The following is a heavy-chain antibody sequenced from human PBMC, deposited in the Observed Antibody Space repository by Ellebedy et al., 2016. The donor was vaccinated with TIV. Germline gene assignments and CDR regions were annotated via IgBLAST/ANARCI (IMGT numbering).Heavy chain of an antibody. V-gene: IGHV4-61*01. CDR3: ARSRKLHDSSGPELDY. Sequence: SETLSLPXTASGGSVSSGSYYWSWIRQPPGKGLEWIGYIYYSGSTNYNPSLKSLVTISVDTSKNQFSLKLSSVTAADTAVYYCARSRKLHDSSGPELDYWGQGTLVTVSS. J-gene: IGHJ4*02. CDR1: GGSVSSGSYY. CDR2: IYYSGST. D-gene: IGHD3-22*01.